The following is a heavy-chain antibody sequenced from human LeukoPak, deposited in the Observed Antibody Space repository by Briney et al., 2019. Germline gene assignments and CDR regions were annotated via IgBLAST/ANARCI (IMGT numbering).Heavy chain of an antibody. Sequence: GASVMVSCKASGYSFTKYGISWVRQAPGQGLEWKGWISTYDGATNLAQKVQDRFTMTTATSSSTAYMELRNLRSDDTAVYYCAREGMARGVFYDYWGQGTLVTVSS. CDR1: GYSFTKYG. CDR2: ISTYDGAT. D-gene: IGHD3-10*01. J-gene: IGHJ4*02. CDR3: AREGMARGVFYDY. V-gene: IGHV1-18*04.